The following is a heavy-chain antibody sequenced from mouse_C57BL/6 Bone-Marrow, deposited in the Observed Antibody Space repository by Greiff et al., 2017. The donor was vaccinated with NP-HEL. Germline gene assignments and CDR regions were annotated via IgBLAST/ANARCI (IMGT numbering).Heavy chain of an antibody. V-gene: IGHV1-82*01. CDR2: IYPGDGDT. Sequence: QVQLKESGPELVKPGASVKISCKASGYAFSSSWMNWVKQRPGKGLEWIGRIYPGDGDTNYNGKFKGKATLTADKSSSTAYMQLSSLTSEDSAVYFCARLGDSADYWGQGTTLTVSS. CDR3: ARLGDSADY. CDR1: GYAFSSSW. J-gene: IGHJ2*01.